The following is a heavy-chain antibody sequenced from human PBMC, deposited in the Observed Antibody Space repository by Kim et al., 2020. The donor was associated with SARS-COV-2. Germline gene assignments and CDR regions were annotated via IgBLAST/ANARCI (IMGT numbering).Heavy chain of an antibody. J-gene: IGHJ2*01. V-gene: IGHV3-64*01. CDR3: ARVGADIVATITWDWYFDL. D-gene: IGHD5-12*01. Sequence: GRFTISRDNSKNTLYLQMGSLRAEDMAVYYCARVGADIVATITWDWYFDLWGRGTLVTVSS.